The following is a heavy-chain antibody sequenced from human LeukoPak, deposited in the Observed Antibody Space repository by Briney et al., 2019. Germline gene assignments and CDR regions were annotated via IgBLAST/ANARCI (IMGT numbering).Heavy chain of an antibody. D-gene: IGHD2-8*02. V-gene: IGHV4-61*02. J-gene: IGHJ3*02. CDR3: ARDLYWAFDI. Sequence: SETLSLTCTVSGGSIRSGDYYWSWIRQPAGKGLEWIGRIYTTGSTNYNPSLKSRVTISVDTSKDQFSLKLSSVTAADTAVYYCARDLYWAFDIWGQGTMVTVSS. CDR1: GGSIRSGDYY. CDR2: IYTTGST.